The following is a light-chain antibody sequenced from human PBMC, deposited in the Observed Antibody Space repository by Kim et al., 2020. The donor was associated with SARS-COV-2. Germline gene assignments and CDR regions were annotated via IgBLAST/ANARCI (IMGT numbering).Light chain of an antibody. J-gene: IGKJ4*01. CDR2: AAS. CDR1: QGISSY. Sequence: SVGDRVTITCRASQGISSYLAWYQQKPGKAPKLLIYAASTLQSGVPSRFSGSGSGTDFTLTISRLQPEDFATYYCQQLNSYPRLTFGGGTKVDIK. CDR3: QQLNSYPRLT. V-gene: IGKV1-9*01.